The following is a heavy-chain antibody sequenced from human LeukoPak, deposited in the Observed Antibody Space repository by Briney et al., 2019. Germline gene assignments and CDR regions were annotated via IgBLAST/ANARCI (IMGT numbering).Heavy chain of an antibody. CDR3: ARHSCYDS. V-gene: IGHV5-51*01. D-gene: IGHD3-16*01. Sequence: GESLKISCKASGFTFSTYSFAWVRQMPGKGLEWMVVIYAGDSSTRYSPSFQGQVTISVDKSISTAYLQLSSRKAPDSAIYYCARHSCYDSWGQGTLVTVSS. CDR1: GFTFSTYS. CDR2: IYAGDSST. J-gene: IGHJ4*02.